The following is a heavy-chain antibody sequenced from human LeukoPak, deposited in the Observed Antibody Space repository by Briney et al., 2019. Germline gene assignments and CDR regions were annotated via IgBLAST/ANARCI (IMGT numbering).Heavy chain of an antibody. CDR1: GFTFSGSA. J-gene: IGHJ4*02. CDR2: VRSKANNYAT. CDR3: TRPSFDSSVSGVVY. D-gene: IGHD3-22*01. Sequence: GGSLRLSCATSGFTFSGSAIHWVRQASGKGLEWVGRVRSKANNYATTDVASVRGRFTISRDDSKNTAYLQMNSLKTEDTAVYYCTRPSFDSSVSGVVYWGQGTLVTVSS. V-gene: IGHV3-73*01.